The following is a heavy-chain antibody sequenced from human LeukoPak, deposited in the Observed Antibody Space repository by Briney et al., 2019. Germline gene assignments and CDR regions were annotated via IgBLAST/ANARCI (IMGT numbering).Heavy chain of an antibody. V-gene: IGHV4-34*01. CDR1: GGSFSGYY. CDR3: ARMGGGQQLALDYFDY. CDR2: IYYSGST. D-gene: IGHD6-13*01. Sequence: PSETLSLTCAVYGGSFSGYYWSWIRQPPGKGLEWIGSIYYSGSTYYNPSLKSRVTISVDTSKNQFSLKLSSVTAADTAVYYCARMGGGQQLALDYFDYWGQGTLVTVSS. J-gene: IGHJ4*02.